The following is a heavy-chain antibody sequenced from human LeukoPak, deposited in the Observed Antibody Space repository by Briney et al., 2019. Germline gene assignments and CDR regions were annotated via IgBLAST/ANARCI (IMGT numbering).Heavy chain of an antibody. J-gene: IGHJ4*02. Sequence: GGSLRLSCAASGFTFSSYSMTWVRQAPGKGLEWVSSISSSSSYICYADSVKGRFTISRDNAKNSLYLQMNSLRAEDTAVYYCAREPGPGYCSGGSCYADWGQGTLVTVSS. CDR3: AREPGPGYCSGGSCYAD. V-gene: IGHV3-21*01. CDR2: ISSSSSYI. CDR1: GFTFSSYS. D-gene: IGHD2-15*01.